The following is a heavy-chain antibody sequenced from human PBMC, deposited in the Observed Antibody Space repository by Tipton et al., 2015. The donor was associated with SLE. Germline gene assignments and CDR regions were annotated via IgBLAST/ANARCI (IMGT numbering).Heavy chain of an antibody. D-gene: IGHD3-22*01. J-gene: IGHJ6*02. V-gene: IGHV4-34*01. Sequence: TLSLTCAVYGGSFSGYYGTWIRQPPGKGLEWIGEINHGGSTNYNPSLNGRVTISIDTSTKQFSLRLHSVTTADTAVYYCARGRYFDSTGSSRGHWFFGMDVWGQGTTVTVSS. CDR1: GGSFSGYY. CDR2: INHGGST. CDR3: ARGRYFDSTGSSRGHWFFGMDV.